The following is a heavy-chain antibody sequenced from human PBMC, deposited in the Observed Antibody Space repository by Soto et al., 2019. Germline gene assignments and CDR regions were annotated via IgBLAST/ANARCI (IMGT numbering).Heavy chain of an antibody. CDR1: GFIFSSYG. J-gene: IGHJ5*02. D-gene: IGHD3-9*01. CDR2: IWYDGSNK. CDR3: ARDFESRFDP. V-gene: IGHV3-33*01. Sequence: QVQLVESGGGVVQPGRALRLSCAAAGFIFSSYGMHWVRQAPGKGLEWVEGIWYDGSNKYYADSMKGRFTISRDNSQNTLYLQMNSLRAEDTAVYYCARDFESRFDPWGQGTLVTVSS.